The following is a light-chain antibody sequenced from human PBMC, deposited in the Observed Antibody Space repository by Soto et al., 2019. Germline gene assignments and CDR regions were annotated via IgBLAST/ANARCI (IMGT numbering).Light chain of an antibody. V-gene: IGLV2-23*01. Sequence: QSVLTQPASVSGSPGQSITISCTGTSSDVGSYNLVSWYQQHPGKAPKLMIYEGSKRPSGVSNRFSGSKSVNTASLTISGLQAEDEADYYFCSYAGSSPWVFGGGTKLTVL. CDR1: SSDVGSYNL. J-gene: IGLJ3*02. CDR3: CSYAGSSPWV. CDR2: EGS.